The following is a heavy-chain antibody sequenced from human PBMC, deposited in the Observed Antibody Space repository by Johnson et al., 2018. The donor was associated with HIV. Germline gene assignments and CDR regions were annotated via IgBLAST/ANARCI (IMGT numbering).Heavy chain of an antibody. V-gene: IGHV3-64*01. CDR2: ITNGDST. Sequence: EVQLVESGGGLVQPGGSLRLSCAASGFTFSRYDMHWVRQAPGKGLEYVSGITNGDSTYYVNAVKGRFTISRDNSKNTLYLQMGSLRAEDMAVYYCARELQLWFSAFDIWGQGTMVTVSS. CDR3: ARELQLWFSAFDI. CDR1: GFTFSRYD. D-gene: IGHD5-18*01. J-gene: IGHJ3*02.